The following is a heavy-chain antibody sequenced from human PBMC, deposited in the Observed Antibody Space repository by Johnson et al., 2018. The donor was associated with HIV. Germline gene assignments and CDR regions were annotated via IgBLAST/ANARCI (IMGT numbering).Heavy chain of an antibody. D-gene: IGHD3-22*01. V-gene: IGHV3-11*01. J-gene: IGHJ3*02. CDR3: AKDLVVINVRYAFHI. Sequence: QEKLVESGGGVVQPGRSLRLSCAASRFTFSDYYMSWIRQTPGKGLEWVSYISSSGSTIYYADSVKGRFTISRDNAKNSLYLQMNTLRPEDTALYYCAKDLVVINVRYAFHIWGQGTMVTVS. CDR1: RFTFSDYY. CDR2: ISSSGSTI.